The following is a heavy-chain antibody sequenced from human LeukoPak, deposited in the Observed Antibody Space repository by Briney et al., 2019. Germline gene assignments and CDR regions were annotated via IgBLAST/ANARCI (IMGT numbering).Heavy chain of an antibody. CDR2: IWYNGSNK. CDR3: AKVRVGTSDCFDY. CDR1: GFTFSSYG. V-gene: IGHV3-33*06. D-gene: IGHD5-12*01. Sequence: GRSLRLSCAASGFTFSSYGMHWVRQAPGKGLEWVAVIWYNGSNKYYADSVKGRFTISRDNSKNTLYLQMNSLRAEDSALYYCAKVRVGTSDCFDYWGQGTLVTVSS. J-gene: IGHJ4*02.